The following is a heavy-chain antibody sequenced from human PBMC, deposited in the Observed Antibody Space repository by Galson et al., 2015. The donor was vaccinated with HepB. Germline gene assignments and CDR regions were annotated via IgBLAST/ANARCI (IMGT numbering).Heavy chain of an antibody. CDR3: ATDASVTFGGVIVEVGGNAFDI. V-gene: IGHV1-24*01. CDR1: GYTLTELS. Sequence: SVKVSCKVSGYTLTELSMHWVRQAPGKGLEWMGGFDPEDGETIYAQKFQGRVTMTEDTSTDTAYMELSSLRSEDTAVYYCATDASVTFGGVIVEVGGNAFDIWGQGTMVTVSS. J-gene: IGHJ3*02. D-gene: IGHD3-16*02. CDR2: FDPEDGET.